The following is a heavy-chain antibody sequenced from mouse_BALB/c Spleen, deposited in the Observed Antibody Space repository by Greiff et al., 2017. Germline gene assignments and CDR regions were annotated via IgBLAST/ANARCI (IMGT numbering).Heavy chain of an antibody. D-gene: IGHD1-1*01. CDR2: ISYDGSN. V-gene: IGHV3-6*02. J-gene: IGHJ4*01. CDR1: GYSITSGCY. Sequence: EVKLMESGPGLVKPSQSLSLTCSVTGYSITSGCYWNWIRQFPGNKLEWMGYISYDGSNNYNPSLKNRISITRDTSKNQFFLKLNSVTTEDTATYYCAPTVVARDYAMDYWGQGTSVTVSS. CDR3: APTVVARDYAMDY.